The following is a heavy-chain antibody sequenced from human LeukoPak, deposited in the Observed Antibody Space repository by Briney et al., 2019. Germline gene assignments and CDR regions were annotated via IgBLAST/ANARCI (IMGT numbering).Heavy chain of an antibody. V-gene: IGHV4-59*01. CDR1: GGSISNYY. CDR3: ARDRSRAPHCTSTSCPPFPQYYFDY. CDR2: IYSSGST. D-gene: IGHD2-2*01. Sequence: SETLSLTCTVSGGSISNYYWSWIRQPPGKGLVWIGYIYSSGSTNYNPSLKSRVTISVDTSKNQFSLKLDSVTAADTPVYYCARDRSRAPHCTSTSCPPFPQYYFDYWGQGTLVTVSS. J-gene: IGHJ4*02.